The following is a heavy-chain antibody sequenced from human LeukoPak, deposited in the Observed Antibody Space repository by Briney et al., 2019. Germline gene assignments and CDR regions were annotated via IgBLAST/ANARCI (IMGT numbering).Heavy chain of an antibody. V-gene: IGHV4-59*01. CDR2: INYSGST. Sequence: TSETLSLTCTISGASISNFYWSWIRQPPGKGLEWIGSINYSGSTNYNPSLKSRVTISIDTSKNQIFLKLSSVTAADTAIYYCARDPIHGDDYNADWGQGALVSVSS. J-gene: IGHJ4*02. CDR1: GASISNFY. D-gene: IGHD5-24*01. CDR3: ARDPIHGDDYNAD.